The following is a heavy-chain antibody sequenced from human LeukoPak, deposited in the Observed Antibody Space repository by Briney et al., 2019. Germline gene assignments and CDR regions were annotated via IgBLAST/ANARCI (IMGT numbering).Heavy chain of an antibody. CDR3: ARHEYSGSYYGLSWFDP. CDR1: GGSISSSGYY. V-gene: IGHV4-39*01. D-gene: IGHD1-26*01. J-gene: IGHJ5*02. CDR2: IYYSGST. Sequence: PSETLSLTCTVSGGSISSSGYYWGWIRQPPGKGLEWIASIYYSGSTYYNPSLKSRVTISVDTSKNQLSVKLSSLTAADTAVYYCARHEYSGSYYGLSWFDPWGQGTLVTVSS.